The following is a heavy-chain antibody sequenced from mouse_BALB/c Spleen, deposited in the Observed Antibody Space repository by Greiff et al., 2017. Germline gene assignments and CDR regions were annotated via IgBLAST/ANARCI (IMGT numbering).Heavy chain of an antibody. CDR1: GYTFTSYW. J-gene: IGHJ2*01. V-gene: IGHV1-7*01. D-gene: IGHD1-2*01. CDR2: INPSTGYT. CDR3: ARRVYYGPFDY. Sequence: VQLQQSGAELAKPGASVKMSCKASGYTFTSYWMHWVKQRPGQGLEWIGYINPSTGYTEYNQKFKDKATLTADKSSSTAYMQLSSLTSEDSAVYYCARRVYYGPFDYWGQGTTLTVSS.